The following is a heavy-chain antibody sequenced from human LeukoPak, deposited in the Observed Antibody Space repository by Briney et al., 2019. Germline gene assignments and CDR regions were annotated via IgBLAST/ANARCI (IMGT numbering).Heavy chain of an antibody. CDR2: ISYDGSNK. V-gene: IGHV3-30*18. CDR1: GFTFSSYS. Sequence: GGSLRLSCAASGFTFSSYSMKWVRQAPGKGLEWVSVISYDGSNKYYADSVKGRFTISRDNSKNTLYLQMNSLRAEDTAVYYCANLSPHYWGQRTLVTVSS. J-gene: IGHJ4*02. CDR3: ANLSPHY.